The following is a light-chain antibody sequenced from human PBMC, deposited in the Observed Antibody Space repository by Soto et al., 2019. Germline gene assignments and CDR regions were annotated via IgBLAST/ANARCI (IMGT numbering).Light chain of an antibody. Sequence: EFVLTQSPGTLSLSPGERATLSCRASQTVRNNYLAWYQQKPGQAPRLLIYDASSRATGIPDRFSGGGSGTDFTLTMSRLEPEDFAVYYCQQYGSSPITFGQGTRLEIK. J-gene: IGKJ5*01. V-gene: IGKV3-20*01. CDR1: QTVRNNY. CDR2: DAS. CDR3: QQYGSSPIT.